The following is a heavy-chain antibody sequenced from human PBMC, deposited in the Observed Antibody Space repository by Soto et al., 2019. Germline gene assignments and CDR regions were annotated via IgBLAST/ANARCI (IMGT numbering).Heavy chain of an antibody. CDR3: AREGVCQGGMDV. Sequence: ASVKVSCKASGGTFSSYAISWVRQAPGQGLEWMGGIIPIFGTANYAQKFQGRVTITADESTSTAYMELSSLRSEDTAVYYCAREGVCQGGMDVWGQGTTVTVSS. J-gene: IGHJ6*02. V-gene: IGHV1-69*13. D-gene: IGHD2-2*01. CDR2: IIPIFGTA. CDR1: GGTFSSYA.